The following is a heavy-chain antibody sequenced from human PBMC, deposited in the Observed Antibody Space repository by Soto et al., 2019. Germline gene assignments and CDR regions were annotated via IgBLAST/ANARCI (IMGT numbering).Heavy chain of an antibody. CDR3: AREDKCILESYRYCPTPNAFDI. J-gene: IGHJ3*02. CDR1: GFTFSSYA. Sequence: GGSLRLSCAASGFTFSSYAMHWVRQAPGKGLEYVSAISSNGGSTYYANSVKGRFTISRDNSKNTLYLQMGSLRAEDMAVYYCAREDKCILESYRYCPTPNAFDIWSQGTLVT. V-gene: IGHV3-64*01. CDR2: ISSNGGST. D-gene: IGHD3-16*02.